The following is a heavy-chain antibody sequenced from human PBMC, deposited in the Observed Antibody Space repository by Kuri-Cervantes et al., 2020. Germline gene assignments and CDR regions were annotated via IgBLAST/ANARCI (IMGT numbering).Heavy chain of an antibody. CDR1: GGTFSSYA. CDR2: TIPIFGTA. D-gene: IGHD6-6*01. J-gene: IGHJ6*03. Sequence: SVKVSCKASGGTFSSYAISWVRQAPGQGLEWMGGTIPIFGTANYAQKFQGRVTITADKSTSTAYMELSSLRSEDTAVYYCARDQVAARPPYYYMDVWGKGTTVTVSS. CDR3: ARDQVAARPPYYYMDV. V-gene: IGHV1-69*06.